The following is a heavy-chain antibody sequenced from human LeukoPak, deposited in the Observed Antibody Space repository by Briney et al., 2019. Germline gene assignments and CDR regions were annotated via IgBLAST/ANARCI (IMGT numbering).Heavy chain of an antibody. CDR1: GGSLSSGSYY. V-gene: IGHV4-61*02. CDR2: IYTSGSI. D-gene: IGHD3-22*01. J-gene: IGHJ4*02. CDR3: ARSMYSSGYDQRYSDC. Sequence: PSETLSLTCTVSGGSLSSGSYYWSWVRQPAGRGLERHGRIYTSGSINYNPSLKSRGTISVDTPQNQLCLKLSSVTAADAAVYYCARSMYSSGYDQRYSDCAGQGTLVTVSS.